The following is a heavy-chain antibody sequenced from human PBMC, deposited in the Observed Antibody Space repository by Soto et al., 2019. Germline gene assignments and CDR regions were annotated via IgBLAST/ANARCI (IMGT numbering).Heavy chain of an antibody. CDR3: ARRGRSYYYYYGMDV. J-gene: IGHJ6*02. V-gene: IGHV1-69*13. Sequence: SVKVSCKASGGTFSSYAISWVRQAPGQGLEWMGGIIPIFGTANYAQKFQGRVTITADESTSTAYMELSSLRSEDTAVYYCARRGRSYYYYYGMDVCGQGTTVTVSS. CDR1: GGTFSSYA. CDR2: IIPIFGTA.